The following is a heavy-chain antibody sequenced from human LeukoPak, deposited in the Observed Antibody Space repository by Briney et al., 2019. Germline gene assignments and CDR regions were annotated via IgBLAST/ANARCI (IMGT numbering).Heavy chain of an antibody. CDR3: TTGLSLVATIREVDY. Sequence: PGGSLRLSCTASGFTFGDYAMRWFRQAPGKGLEWVGFIRSKAYGGTTEYAASVKGRFTISRDDSKSIAYLQMNSLKTEDTAVYYCTTGLSLVATIREVDYWGQGTLVTVSS. CDR1: GFTFGDYA. J-gene: IGHJ4*02. D-gene: IGHD5-12*01. V-gene: IGHV3-49*03. CDR2: IRSKAYGGTT.